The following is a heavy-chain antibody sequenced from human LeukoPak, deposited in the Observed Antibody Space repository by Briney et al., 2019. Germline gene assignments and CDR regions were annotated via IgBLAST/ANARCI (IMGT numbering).Heavy chain of an antibody. CDR3: ARDKVRNAYNEFDY. CDR1: GFTVSTNY. CDR2: IYSGGDT. D-gene: IGHD5-24*01. V-gene: IGHV3-66*01. Sequence: GGSLRLSCAASGFTVSTNYMSWVRQAPGKGLEWVSVIYSGGDTYYADSVEGRFTISRDNSKNTLYLQMNSLRDEDTAVYYCARDKVRNAYNEFDYWGQGALVTVSS. J-gene: IGHJ4*02.